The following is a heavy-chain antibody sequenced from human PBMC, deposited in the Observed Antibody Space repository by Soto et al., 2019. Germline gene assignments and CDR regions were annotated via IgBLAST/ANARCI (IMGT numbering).Heavy chain of an antibody. J-gene: IGHJ4*02. D-gene: IGHD2-21*02. Sequence: PSETLSLTCTVSGGSVSSADSYWSWIRQAPGKGLEWVGHIYHSGTTYYNPSLKGRLTISVDTSKNQFSLTLRSVTAADTAVYFCARGRLSGHPTPPHGYWGQGTLVTVSS. CDR1: GGSVSSADSY. CDR2: IYHSGTT. V-gene: IGHV4-30-4*01. CDR3: ARGRLSGHPTPPHGY.